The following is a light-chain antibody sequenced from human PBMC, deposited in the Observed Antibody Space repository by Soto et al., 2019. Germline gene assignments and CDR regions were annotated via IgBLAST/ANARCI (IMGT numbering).Light chain of an antibody. V-gene: IGKV1-33*01. CDR1: QNITHK. J-gene: IGKJ5*01. Sequence: DVQMTESPSSLSASIGDGVTITCKASQNITHKLSWYQQKPVKAPNLLXYHASKLAKGVTSRFSGSGSGTDFSFIITSLQREDLAKYYCQQYYGLPPLTFGQGTRLEI. CDR2: HAS. CDR3: QQYYGLPPLT.